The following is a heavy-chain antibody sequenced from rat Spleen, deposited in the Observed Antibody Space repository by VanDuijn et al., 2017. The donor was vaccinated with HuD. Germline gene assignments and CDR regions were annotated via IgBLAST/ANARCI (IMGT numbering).Heavy chain of an antibody. D-gene: IGHD1-7*01. CDR3: TTGGGMAY. CDR2: ISTGGGNT. V-gene: IGHV5-27*01. J-gene: IGHJ3*01. CDR1: GFTYSNYV. Sequence: EVQLVESGGGLVQPGRSLKLSCAASGFTYSNYVMAWVRQAPTKGLEWVASISTGGGNTYYRDSVKGRFTISRDNAKSTLYLQMDSLRSEDTATYYCTTGGGMAYWGQGTLVTVSS.